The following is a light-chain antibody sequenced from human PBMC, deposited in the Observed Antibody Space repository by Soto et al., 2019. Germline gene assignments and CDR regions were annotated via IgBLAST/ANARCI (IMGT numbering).Light chain of an antibody. J-gene: IGKJ1*01. CDR3: QQSHSAPT. CDR2: SST. V-gene: IGKV1-39*01. CDR1: QNIDTF. Sequence: DIQMTQSPSSLSASVGDSVTISCRSSQNIDTFLHWYQQKAGEAPKLLIRSSTTLQDGVPSRFTGSGSGTEFALTIGSLQPEDFASYYCQQSHSAPTFGQGTKV.